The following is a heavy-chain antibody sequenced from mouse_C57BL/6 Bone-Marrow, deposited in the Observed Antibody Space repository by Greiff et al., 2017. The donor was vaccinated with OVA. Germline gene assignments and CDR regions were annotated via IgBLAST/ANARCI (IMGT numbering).Heavy chain of an antibody. D-gene: IGHD1-1*01. CDR1: GYTFTDDE. CDR3: TKPRYCGSSYWYFDV. J-gene: IGHJ1*03. Sequence: QVQLQQSGAELVRPGASVTLSCKASGYTFTDDEMHWVKQTPVHGLEWIGAIDPETGGTAYNQKFKGKAILTADKSSSTAYMELRSLTSEDSAVYYCTKPRYCGSSYWYFDVWGTGTTVTVSS. CDR2: IDPETGGT. V-gene: IGHV1-15*01.